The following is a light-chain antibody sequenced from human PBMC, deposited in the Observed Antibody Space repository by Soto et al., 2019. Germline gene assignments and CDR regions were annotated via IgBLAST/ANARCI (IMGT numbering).Light chain of an antibody. Sequence: DIVMTQSPLSLPVTPGEPASISCRSSQSLLHSNGYNYLDWYLQKPGQSPQLLIYFVSNSASGVTEKFSGSGSGTDFTLKISRVEAEDVGVYYCMQALQTPRAFGQGTKLEIK. CDR1: QSLLHSNGYNY. J-gene: IGKJ2*01. V-gene: IGKV2-28*01. CDR3: MQALQTPRA. CDR2: FVS.